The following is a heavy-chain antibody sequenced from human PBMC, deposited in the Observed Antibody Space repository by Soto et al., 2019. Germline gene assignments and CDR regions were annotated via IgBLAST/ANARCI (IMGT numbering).Heavy chain of an antibody. CDR2: ISNTGGGT. Sequence: EVKLLDSGGGLVQPGGSLGLSCAASGFTFNNYAMNWVRQAPGMGLEWVATISNTGGGTYYADSVKGRFTISRDNSKNTLYLQMRSLRVEDTAVYYCAKDRLAGNFDYWGQGTPVTVSS. J-gene: IGHJ4*02. V-gene: IGHV3-23*01. CDR1: GFTFNNYA. CDR3: AKDRLAGNFDY.